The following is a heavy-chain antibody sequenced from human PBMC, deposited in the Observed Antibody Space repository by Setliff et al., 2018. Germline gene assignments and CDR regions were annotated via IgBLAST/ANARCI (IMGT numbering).Heavy chain of an antibody. D-gene: IGHD2-2*01. Sequence: GGSLRLSCVASGFSLTSHNIHWVRQAPGKGLEWVSSISITSRHYTNYADSVKGRFTISRDNAKNSLYLQMNSLRADDTAVYFCARLVDNYYYYMDVWGKGTTVTVSS. CDR3: ARLVDNYYYYMDV. V-gene: IGHV3-21*01. CDR2: ISITSRHYT. J-gene: IGHJ6*03. CDR1: GFSLTSHN.